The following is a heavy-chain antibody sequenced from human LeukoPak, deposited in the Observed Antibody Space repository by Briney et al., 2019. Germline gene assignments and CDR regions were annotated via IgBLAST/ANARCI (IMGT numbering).Heavy chain of an antibody. Sequence: ASVKVSCKASGYTFTSYGISWVRQAPGQGLEWMGGIIPIFGTANYAQKFQGRVTITADKSTSTAYMELSSLRSEDTAVYYCARGPIKRDGYNCGDYWGQGTLVTVSS. CDR2: IIPIFGTA. J-gene: IGHJ4*02. D-gene: IGHD5-24*01. V-gene: IGHV1-69*06. CDR1: GYTFTSYG. CDR3: ARGPIKRDGYNCGDY.